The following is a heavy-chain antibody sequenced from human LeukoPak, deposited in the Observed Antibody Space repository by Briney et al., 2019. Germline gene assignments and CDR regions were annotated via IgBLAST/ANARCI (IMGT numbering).Heavy chain of an antibody. D-gene: IGHD6-13*01. J-gene: IGHJ4*02. Sequence: GGSLRLSCAASGFTFSSYAMHWVRQAPGKGLEWVAVISYDGSNKYYADFVKGRFTISRDNSKNTLYLQMNSLRAEDTAVYYCARQNHLAAAQYYFDYWGQGTLVTVSS. CDR2: ISYDGSNK. V-gene: IGHV3-30*04. CDR1: GFTFSSYA. CDR3: ARQNHLAAAQYYFDY.